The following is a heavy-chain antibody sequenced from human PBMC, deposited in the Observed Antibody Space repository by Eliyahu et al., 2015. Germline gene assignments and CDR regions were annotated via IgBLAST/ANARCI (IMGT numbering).Heavy chain of an antibody. Sequence: EVQLVESGGGLVQPGRSLRLSCAASGFTFDDYAMHWVRQAPGKGLEWVSGISWNSGSIGYADSVKGRFTISRDNAKNSLYLQMNSLRAEDTALYYCALDSSGYSSFDYWGQGTLVTVSS. V-gene: IGHV3-9*01. CDR1: GFTFDDYA. CDR2: ISWNSGSI. J-gene: IGHJ4*02. D-gene: IGHD3-22*01. CDR3: ALDSSGYSSFDY.